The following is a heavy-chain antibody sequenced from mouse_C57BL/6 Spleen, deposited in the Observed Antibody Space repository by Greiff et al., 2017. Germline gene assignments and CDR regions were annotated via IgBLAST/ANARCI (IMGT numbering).Heavy chain of an antibody. CDR1: GFTFSSYA. CDR3: ARDYYGSSDNYFDY. V-gene: IGHV5-4*01. D-gene: IGHD1-1*01. J-gene: IGHJ2*01. Sequence: EVQLVESGGGLVKPGGSLKLSCAASGFTFSSYAMSWVRQTPEKRLEWVATISDGGSYTYSPDNVKGRFTISRDNAKNNLYLQMSHLKSEDTAMYYCARDYYGSSDNYFDYWGQGTTLTVSS. CDR2: ISDGGSYT.